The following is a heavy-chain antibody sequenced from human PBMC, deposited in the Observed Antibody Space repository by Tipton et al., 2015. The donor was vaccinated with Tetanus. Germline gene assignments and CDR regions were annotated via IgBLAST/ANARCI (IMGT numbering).Heavy chain of an antibody. J-gene: IGHJ6*03. CDR3: ARDRGEDWTNFYYMDV. Sequence: SLRLSCEASGFMFSTNWMSWVRQAPGKGLEWVANIRQDGNIQYYVDSVKGRFTISRDNAENSLYLQVNSLRVEDTAVYYCARDRGEDWTNFYYMDVWGKGATVTVSS. CDR2: IRQDGNIQ. CDR1: GFMFSTNW. V-gene: IGHV3-7*01. D-gene: IGHD3/OR15-3a*01.